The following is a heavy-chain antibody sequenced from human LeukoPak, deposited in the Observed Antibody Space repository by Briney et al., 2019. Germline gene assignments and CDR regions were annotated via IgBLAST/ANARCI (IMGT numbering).Heavy chain of an antibody. Sequence: GGSLRLSCAASGFTFSTYWMHWVRQAPGKGLVWVSRFNSDGRSAYYANSVKGRFTISRDNAKNTLYLQMNSLRAEDTAVYYCARGRYHLDSWGQGTLVTVSS. V-gene: IGHV3-74*01. J-gene: IGHJ4*02. D-gene: IGHD1-14*01. CDR1: GFTFSTYW. CDR2: FNSDGRSA. CDR3: ARGRYHLDS.